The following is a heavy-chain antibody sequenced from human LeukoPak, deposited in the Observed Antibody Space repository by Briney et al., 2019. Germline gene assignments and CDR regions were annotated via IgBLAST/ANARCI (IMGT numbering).Heavy chain of an antibody. V-gene: IGHV1-18*01. D-gene: IGHD3-9*01. CDR3: ARDLRGYFDWFINGY. CDR2: ISAYNGNT. Sequence: ASVKVSCKASGYTFTSYGISWVRQAPGQGLEWMGWISAYNGNTNYAQKLQGRVTMTTDTSTSTAYMELRSLRSDDTAVYYCARDLRGYFDWFINGYWGQGTLVTVSS. CDR1: GYTFTSYG. J-gene: IGHJ4*02.